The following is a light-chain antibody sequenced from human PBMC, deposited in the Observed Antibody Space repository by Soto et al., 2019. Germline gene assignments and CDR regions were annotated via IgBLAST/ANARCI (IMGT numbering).Light chain of an antibody. CDR1: QSVSSTY. J-gene: IGKJ4*01. Sequence: EIVLTQSPGTLSLSPGERATLSCRASQSVSSTYLDWYQQKPGQAPRLLIYGASSRATGIPDRFSGSGSGTDFTLTISRLEPEDCAVYYCQQYESAPLTFGGGTKVEIK. CDR2: GAS. CDR3: QQYESAPLT. V-gene: IGKV3-20*01.